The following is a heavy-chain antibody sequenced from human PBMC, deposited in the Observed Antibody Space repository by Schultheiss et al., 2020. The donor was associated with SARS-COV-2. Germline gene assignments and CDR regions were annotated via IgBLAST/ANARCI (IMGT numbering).Heavy chain of an antibody. CDR2: ISGSGGST. CDR1: GFTFSDYY. CDR3: ARRRIVFDY. J-gene: IGHJ4*02. Sequence: GGSLRLSCAASGFTFSDYYMSWIRQAPGKGLEWVSAISGSGGSTYYADSVKGRFTISRDNSKNTLYLQLNSLRADDTAIYYCARRRIVFDYWGQGTLVTVSS. D-gene: IGHD3-16*02. V-gene: IGHV3-23*01.